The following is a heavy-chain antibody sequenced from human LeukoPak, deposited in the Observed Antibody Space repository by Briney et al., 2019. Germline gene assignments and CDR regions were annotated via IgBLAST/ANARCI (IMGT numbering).Heavy chain of an antibody. D-gene: IGHD6-19*01. CDR2: IYPGASDT. J-gene: IGHJ4*02. CDR3: ARLLTGYNSGWFPFDY. CDR1: GYSFTSYW. V-gene: IGHV5-51*01. Sequence: GESLKISCKGSGYSFTSYWIGWVRQMPGKGLEWMGIIYPGASDTRYSPSFQGQVTISADKSISTAYLQWSSLKASGTAMYYCARLLTGYNSGWFPFDYWGQGTLVTVSS.